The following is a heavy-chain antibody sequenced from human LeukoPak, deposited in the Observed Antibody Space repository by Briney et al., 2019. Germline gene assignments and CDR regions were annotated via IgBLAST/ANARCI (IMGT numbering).Heavy chain of an antibody. Sequence: GGSLRLSCAASGFTFSAYGMQWVRQAPGKGLEWVAFVRYNGNDKYYADSVKGRFTISRDNSKNTVYLQMNTLRAEDTAVYYCAKGVYQFYGSGSYTLDFWGQGTQVTVSS. D-gene: IGHD3-10*01. CDR3: AKGVYQFYGSGSYTLDF. CDR2: VRYNGNDK. J-gene: IGHJ4*02. V-gene: IGHV3-30*02. CDR1: GFTFSAYG.